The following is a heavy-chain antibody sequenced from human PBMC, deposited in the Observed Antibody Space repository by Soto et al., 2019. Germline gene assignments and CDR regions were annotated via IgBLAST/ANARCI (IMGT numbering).Heavy chain of an antibody. D-gene: IGHD6-19*01. CDR2: IDSGGST. J-gene: IGHJ6*04. CDR3: GRGGSSGYYSYYAMDV. Sequence: DVQLVESGGGLIQPGGSLRLSCAASGFTVSSNYMSWVRQAPGKGLEWVSVIDSGGSTYYADSVKGRFTISRDNSKNTVYLQMNSRRAEDTAVYYCGRGGSSGYYSYYAMDVGGKGPTVTVSS. CDR1: GFTVSSNY. V-gene: IGHV3-53*01.